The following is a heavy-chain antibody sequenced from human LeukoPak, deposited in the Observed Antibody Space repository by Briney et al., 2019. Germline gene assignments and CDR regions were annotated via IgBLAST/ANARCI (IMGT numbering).Heavy chain of an antibody. CDR1: GYTLTELS. J-gene: IGHJ4*02. CDR2: FDPEDGET. D-gene: IGHD5-18*01. Sequence: ASVKVSCKVSGYTLTELSMHWVRQAPGKGLGWMGGFDPEDGETIYAQKFQGRVTMTEDTSTDTAYMELSSLRSEDTAVYYCATPQGDTAMVPYYFDYWGQGTLVTVSS. V-gene: IGHV1-24*01. CDR3: ATPQGDTAMVPYYFDY.